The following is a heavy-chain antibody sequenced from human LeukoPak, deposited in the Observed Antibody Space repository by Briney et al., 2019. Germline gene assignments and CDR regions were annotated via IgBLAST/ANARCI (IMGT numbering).Heavy chain of an antibody. CDR3: ARGPIYGYYCCNF. J-gene: IGHJ4*02. Sequence: ASVKVTCKGCNYNFSDYTINWVRQAPGQGLEWMGWISPKNGDTNPAQRFQGRVTMTTETSTTTAYMDLRNLTSDDTAVYFCARGPIYGYYCCNFWGQGTLVTVSS. V-gene: IGHV1-18*01. D-gene: IGHD4-17*01. CDR1: NYNFSDYT. CDR2: ISPKNGDT.